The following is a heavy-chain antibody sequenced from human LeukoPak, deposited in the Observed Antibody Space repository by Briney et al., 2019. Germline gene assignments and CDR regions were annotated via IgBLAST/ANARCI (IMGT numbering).Heavy chain of an antibody. CDR1: GYTFTNYG. J-gene: IGHJ5*02. CDR3: ARDWGRSSGWYNWFDP. V-gene: IGHV1-2*02. D-gene: IGHD6-19*01. CDR2: INPYSGGT. Sequence: ASVKVSCKASGYTFTNYGITWVRQAPGQGLEWMGWINPYSGGTNYAQKFQGRVTMTRDTSISTAYMELNRLQSDDTAVYYCARDWGRSSGWYNWFDPWGQGTLVTVSS.